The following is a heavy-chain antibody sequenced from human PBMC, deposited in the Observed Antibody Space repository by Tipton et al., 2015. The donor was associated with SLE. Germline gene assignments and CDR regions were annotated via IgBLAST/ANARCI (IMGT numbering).Heavy chain of an antibody. V-gene: IGHV4-34*01. Sequence: TLSLTCVVYGGSFSGYYWNWIRQPPGKGLEWIGEINHSGDTNYNPSLKSRVTISLDTSKNQFSLNLSSVTAAVTAVYYCARGQLDIGFHKFDPWGQGTLVTVSS. CDR3: ARGQLDIGFHKFDP. D-gene: IGHD1-1*01. J-gene: IGHJ5*02. CDR1: GGSFSGYY. CDR2: INHSGDT.